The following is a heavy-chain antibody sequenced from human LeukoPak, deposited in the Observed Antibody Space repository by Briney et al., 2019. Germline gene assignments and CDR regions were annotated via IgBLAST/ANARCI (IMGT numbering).Heavy chain of an antibody. J-gene: IGHJ4*02. CDR1: GGSISSSSYY. D-gene: IGHD3-10*01. V-gene: IGHV4-39*01. Sequence: KASETLSLTRTVSGGSISSSSYYWGWIRQPPGKGLEWIGSIYYSGSTYYNPSLKSRVTISVDTSKNQFSLKLSSVTAADTAVYYCARHSQYGSGPVGYWGQGTLVTVSS. CDR3: ARHSQYGSGPVGY. CDR2: IYYSGST.